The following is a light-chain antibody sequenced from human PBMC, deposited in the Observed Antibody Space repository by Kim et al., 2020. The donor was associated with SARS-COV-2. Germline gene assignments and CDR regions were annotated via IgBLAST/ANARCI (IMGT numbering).Light chain of an antibody. CDR1: QGINNY. CDR3: LQHNSYPLT. CDR2: DAS. J-gene: IGKJ4*01. Sequence: DIQMTQSPSAMSASVGDRVTITCRASQGINNYFAWYQQKPGKVPKRLIYDASNLQSGVPSRFSGSGSGTEFTLTISSLQPEDFATYYCLQHNSYPLTFGEGTKVDIK. V-gene: IGKV1-17*03.